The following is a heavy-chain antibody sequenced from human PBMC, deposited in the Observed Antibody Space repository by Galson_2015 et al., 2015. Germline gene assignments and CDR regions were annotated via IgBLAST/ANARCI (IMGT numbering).Heavy chain of an antibody. Sequence: SLRLSCAVSGFTFSSYAMSWVRQAPGKGLEWVSLITASGGKPYYADSVKCRFTISRDNSKNTLYLQMSSLRAEDTAMYFCAKGVGSEFYYPNDYWGQGTLVTVSS. CDR1: GFTFSSYA. J-gene: IGHJ4*02. CDR3: AKGVGSEFYYPNDY. V-gene: IGHV3-23*01. CDR2: ITASGGKP. D-gene: IGHD3-22*01.